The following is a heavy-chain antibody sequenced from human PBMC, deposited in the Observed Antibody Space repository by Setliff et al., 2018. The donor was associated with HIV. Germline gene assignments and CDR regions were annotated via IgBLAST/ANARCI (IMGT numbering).Heavy chain of an antibody. CDR1: GGSISSGSY. V-gene: IGHV3-23*01. CDR3: AFDSRGYFSDPLDS. CDR2: FGNSGDTT. D-gene: IGHD3-22*01. Sequence: ETLSLTCTVSGGSISSGSYYWNWIRQPAGKGLEWVSVFGNSGDTTYYTDSVKGRFSLSRDSSKNTLYLQMNNLSAEDTAVYYCAFDSRGYFSDPLDSWGQGTPVTVSS. J-gene: IGHJ4*02.